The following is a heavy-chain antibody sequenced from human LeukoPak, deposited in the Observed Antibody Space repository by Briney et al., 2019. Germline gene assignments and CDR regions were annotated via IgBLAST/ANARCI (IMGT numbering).Heavy chain of an antibody. J-gene: IGHJ4*02. V-gene: IGHV4-34*01. Sequence: SETLSLTCAVYGGSFSGYYWSWIRQPPGKGLEWIGEINHSGSTNYNPSLKSRVTISVDTSKNQFSLKLSSVTAADTAVYYCASGGYNPPDYWGQGTLVTVSS. D-gene: IGHD5-18*01. CDR2: INHSGST. CDR3: ASGGYNPPDY. CDR1: GGSFSGYY.